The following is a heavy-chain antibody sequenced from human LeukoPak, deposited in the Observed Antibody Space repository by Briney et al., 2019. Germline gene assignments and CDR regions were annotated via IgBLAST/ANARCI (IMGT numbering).Heavy chain of an antibody. CDR1: GGTFSSYA. CDR3: ARDWVGGWFGESLYDAFDI. V-gene: IGHV1-69*05. CDR2: IIPIFGTA. D-gene: IGHD3-10*01. J-gene: IGHJ3*02. Sequence: ASVKVSCKASGGTFSSYAISWVRQAPGQGLEWMGRIIPIFGTANYAQKFQGRVTITTDESTSTAYMELSSLRSEDTAVYYCARDWVGGWFGESLYDAFDIWGQGTMVTVSS.